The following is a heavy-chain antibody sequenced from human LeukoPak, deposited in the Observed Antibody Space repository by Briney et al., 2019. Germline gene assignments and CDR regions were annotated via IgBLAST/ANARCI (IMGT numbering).Heavy chain of an antibody. CDR3: ARVLSGSWDWFDP. Sequence: GGSLRLSCAASGFTFSSYAMSWVRQAPGKGLEWVSRINPDGSTTTYADSVKGRFTISRDNVKNTVYLQMNSLRVEDTAVYYCARVLSGSWDWFDPWGQGTLVTVSS. D-gene: IGHD3-22*01. CDR1: GFTFSSYA. J-gene: IGHJ5*02. V-gene: IGHV3-74*01. CDR2: INPDGSTT.